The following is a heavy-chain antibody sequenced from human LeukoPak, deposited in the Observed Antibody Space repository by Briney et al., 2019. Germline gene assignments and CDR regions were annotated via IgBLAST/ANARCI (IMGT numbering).Heavy chain of an antibody. CDR2: ISYDGSNK. CDR3: AKDFGYGGNSVYYYYAMDV. CDR1: GFTFSSYG. J-gene: IGHJ6*02. Sequence: GGSLRLSCAASGFTFSSYGMHWVRQAPGKGLEWVAVISYDGSNKYYADSVKGRFTISRDNSKNTLYLQMNSLRAEDTAVYYCAKDFGYGGNSVYYYYAMDVWGQGTTVTVSS. V-gene: IGHV3-30*18. D-gene: IGHD2-21*02.